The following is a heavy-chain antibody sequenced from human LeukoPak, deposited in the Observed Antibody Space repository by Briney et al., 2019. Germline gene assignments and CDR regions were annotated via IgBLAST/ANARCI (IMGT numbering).Heavy chain of an antibody. Sequence: PGGSLRLSCADSGFTFSSYGMSWVRQAPGKGLEWVSSMSGSGAITYYADSVKGRLTISRDNSKNTLYLQMNSLRAEDTAVYYCVKDYRLGESSLGYWGQGILVTVSS. CDR2: MSGSGAIT. CDR3: VKDYRLGESSLGY. D-gene: IGHD3-16*02. J-gene: IGHJ4*02. CDR1: GFTFSSYG. V-gene: IGHV3-23*01.